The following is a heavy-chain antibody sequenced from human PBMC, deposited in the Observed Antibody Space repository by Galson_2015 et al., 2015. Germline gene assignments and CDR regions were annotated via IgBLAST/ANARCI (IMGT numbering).Heavy chain of an antibody. J-gene: IGHJ4*02. CDR3: ARPSQDYDSSTCPYTY. D-gene: IGHD3-22*01. V-gene: IGHV1-69*06. Sequence: SVKVSCKASGGTFSNYPISWVRQAPGQGLEWMGGIIPFFGTANYAQNFQGRVTISADKVASTAYMELRGLRSEDSAVYYCARPSQDYDSSTCPYTYWGQGTLVTVSS. CDR2: IIPFFGTA. CDR1: GGTFSNYP.